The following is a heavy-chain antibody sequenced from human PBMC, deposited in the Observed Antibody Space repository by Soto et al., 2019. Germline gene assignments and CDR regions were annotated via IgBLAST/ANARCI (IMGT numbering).Heavy chain of an antibody. D-gene: IGHD5-18*01. CDR3: ANSYGYDYYYYGMDV. Sequence: PGESLKISCKGSGYSFTSYWISWVRQMPGKGLEWMGRIDPSDSYTNYSPSFQGHVTISADKSISTAYLQWSSLKASDTAMYYCANSYGYDYYYYGMDVWGQGTTVTVSS. J-gene: IGHJ6*02. CDR2: IDPSDSYT. V-gene: IGHV5-10-1*01. CDR1: GYSFTSYW.